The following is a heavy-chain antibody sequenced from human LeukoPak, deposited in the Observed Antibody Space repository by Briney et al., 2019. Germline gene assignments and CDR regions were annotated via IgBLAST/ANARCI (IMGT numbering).Heavy chain of an antibody. Sequence: PSETLSLTCTVSGGSITSSDYYWGWIRQSPGKGLEWIGSIYYDVSTYYNVSLKSRVTISVDTYKNQFSLRLSSVTAADTAVYYCARQSYDAGSYSVLDHWGQGTLVTVSS. J-gene: IGHJ4*02. CDR2: IYYDVST. V-gene: IGHV4-39*01. D-gene: IGHD3-10*01. CDR3: ARQSYDAGSYSVLDH. CDR1: GGSITSSDYY.